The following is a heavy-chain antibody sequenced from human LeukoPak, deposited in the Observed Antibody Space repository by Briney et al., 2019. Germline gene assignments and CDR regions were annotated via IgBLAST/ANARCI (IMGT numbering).Heavy chain of an antibody. J-gene: IGHJ4*02. Sequence: ASVKVSCKASGYTFRQYSISWVRQAPGKGLEWMGGIIPKFDTATYAQRFQGRVTITADRSTSTVYMELSSLSSEDTALYFCARDGDCRSGICSSHFDYWGQGTLVPVSS. V-gene: IGHV1-69*06. D-gene: IGHD2-15*01. CDR2: IIPKFDTA. CDR1: GYTFRQYS. CDR3: ARDGDCRSGICSSHFDY.